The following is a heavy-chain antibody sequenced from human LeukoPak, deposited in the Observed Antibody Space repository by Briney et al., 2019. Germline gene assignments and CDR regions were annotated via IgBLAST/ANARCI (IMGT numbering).Heavy chain of an antibody. V-gene: IGHV3-48*01. D-gene: IGHD3-10*01. CDR2: ISNSGSSI. J-gene: IGHJ4*02. CDR1: GFTFSSYN. CDR3: VREGGSGSFSEY. Sequence: GGSLRLSCAASGFTFSSYNMNWVRQAPGKGLEWVSYISNSGSSIYYAGSVEGRFTVSRDNAKTSLYLQMNSLRAEDTAVYYCVREGGSGSFSEYWGQGTLVTVSS.